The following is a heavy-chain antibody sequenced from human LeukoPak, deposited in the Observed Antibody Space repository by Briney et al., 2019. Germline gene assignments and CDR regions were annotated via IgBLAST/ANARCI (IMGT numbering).Heavy chain of an antibody. V-gene: IGHV4-61*05. CDR1: GGSVSSNNDY. CDR3: ARRSSGWSFDY. D-gene: IGHD6-19*01. Sequence: PSETLSLTCTVSGGSVSSNNDYWGWIRQPPGKGLEWIGYIYNSGSTNYNPSLKSRVTISLDTSKNQFSLKLSSVTAADTAVYYCARRSSGWSFDYWGQGTLVTVSS. CDR2: IYNSGST. J-gene: IGHJ4*02.